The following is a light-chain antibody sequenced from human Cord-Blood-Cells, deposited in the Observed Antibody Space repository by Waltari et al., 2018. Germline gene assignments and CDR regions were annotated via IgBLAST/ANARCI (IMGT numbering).Light chain of an antibody. CDR2: EGS. CDR1: SCYVGTYKI. J-gene: IGLJ3*02. CDR3: CSYAGSSNWV. Sequence: SARPQPASVCVSPGQPITTSSTGTSCYVGTYKIIPWYQQNPSKAAKLKFYEGSKRPSGVSNRFSSSKSGNTASQTISGLQAEEDADYSCCSYAGSSNWVFGGGTKLTVL. V-gene: IGLV2-23*01.